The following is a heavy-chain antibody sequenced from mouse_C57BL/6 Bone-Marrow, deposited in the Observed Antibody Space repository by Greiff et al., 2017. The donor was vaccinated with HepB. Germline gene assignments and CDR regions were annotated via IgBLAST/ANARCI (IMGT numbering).Heavy chain of an antibody. CDR1: GYTFTDYE. Sequence: VQLQQSGAELVRPGASVTLSCKASGYTFTDYEMHWVKQTPVHGLEWIGAIDPETGGTAYNQKFKGKAILTADKSSSTAYMELRSLTSEDSAVYYCTRGGGGAWFAYWGQGTLVTVSA. CDR2: IDPETGGT. J-gene: IGHJ3*01. CDR3: TRGGGGAWFAY. D-gene: IGHD1-1*02. V-gene: IGHV1-15*01.